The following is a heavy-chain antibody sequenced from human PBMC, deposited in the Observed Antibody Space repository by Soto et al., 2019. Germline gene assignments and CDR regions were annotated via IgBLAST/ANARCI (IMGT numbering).Heavy chain of an antibody. CDR3: ARGNEYNPYYFDY. D-gene: IGHD1-1*01. CDR1: GGTFINYA. V-gene: IGHV1-69*01. J-gene: IGHJ4*02. CDR2: IVPLFGTA. Sequence: QVQLVQSGAEVKKPGSSVKVSCKASGGTFINYAFSWVRQTPGQGLDWMGGIVPLFGTANYAQKFQGRVTITADASTTTAYMELSSLRSEDTAVYYCARGNEYNPYYFDYWGQGTLVTVSS.